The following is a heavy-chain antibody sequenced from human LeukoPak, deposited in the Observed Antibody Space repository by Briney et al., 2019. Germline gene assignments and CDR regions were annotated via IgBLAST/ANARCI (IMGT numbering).Heavy chain of an antibody. CDR1: GFTFSNYT. D-gene: IGHD2-15*01. CDR2: IFSGNGIK. J-gene: IGHJ3*02. CDR3: ARGAYCSGGRCPGAFDI. V-gene: IGHV3-48*04. Sequence: PGGSLRLSCAASGFTFSNYTVNWVRQAPGKGLEWVSNIFSGNGIKNYADSVEGRFTISRDNAKNLVFLQLNSLRADDTAVYYCARGAYCSGGRCPGAFDIWGQGTMVTVSS.